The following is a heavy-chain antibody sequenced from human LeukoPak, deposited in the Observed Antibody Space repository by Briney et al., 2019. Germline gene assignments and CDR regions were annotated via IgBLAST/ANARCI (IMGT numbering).Heavy chain of an antibody. D-gene: IGHD6-13*01. V-gene: IGHV3-7*01. CDR2: INQDGSEK. CDR3: ARDGFVGAADC. J-gene: IGHJ4*02. Sequence: RAGGSLRLSCAASEFTFSGYWMNWVRQAPGKGPEWVANINQDGSEKHYVDSVKGRFTISRDNAKNSLFLQMNSLRVEDTAVFYCARDGFVGAADCWGQGTLVTVSS. CDR1: EFTFSGYW.